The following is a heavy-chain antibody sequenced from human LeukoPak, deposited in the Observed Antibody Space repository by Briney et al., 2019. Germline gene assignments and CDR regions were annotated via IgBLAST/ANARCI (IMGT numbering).Heavy chain of an antibody. CDR1: GGSISSGSYY. D-gene: IGHD3-22*01. J-gene: IGHJ5*02. Sequence: SQTLSLTCTVSGGSISSGSYYWGWIRQPPGKGLEWIGSIYYSGSTYYNPSLKNRVTISVDTSKNQFSLKLSSVTAADTAVYYCARRLIREYYYDSSGYYPGYNWFDPWGQGTLVTVSS. CDR2: IYYSGST. CDR3: ARRLIREYYYDSSGYYPGYNWFDP. V-gene: IGHV4-39*01.